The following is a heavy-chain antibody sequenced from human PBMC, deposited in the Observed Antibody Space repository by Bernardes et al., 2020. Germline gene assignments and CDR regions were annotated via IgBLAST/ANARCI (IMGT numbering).Heavy chain of an antibody. V-gene: IGHV1-18*01. Sequence: ASVKVSCKASGYTFTSYGISWVRQAPGQGLEWMGWISAYNGNTNYAQKLQGRVTMTTDTSTSTAYMELRSLRSDDTAVYYCARQINCGGDCFDFDYWGQGTLVTVSS. CDR3: ARQINCGGDCFDFDY. J-gene: IGHJ4*02. CDR1: GYTFTSYG. D-gene: IGHD2-21*01. CDR2: ISAYNGNT.